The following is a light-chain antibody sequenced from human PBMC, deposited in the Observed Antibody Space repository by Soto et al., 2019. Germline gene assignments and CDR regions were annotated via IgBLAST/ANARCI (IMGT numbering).Light chain of an antibody. V-gene: IGKV3-15*01. CDR2: GAS. CDR1: QSVSNN. Sequence: EVMMTQSPSILSVSPGDRATLSCRAGQSVSNNLAWYQQKPGQTPRLVIYGASNRATGVPARFSGSGSGTDFTLTISSLQSEDFAVYYCLQYDDWHRTFGQGTKVAIK. J-gene: IGKJ1*01. CDR3: LQYDDWHRT.